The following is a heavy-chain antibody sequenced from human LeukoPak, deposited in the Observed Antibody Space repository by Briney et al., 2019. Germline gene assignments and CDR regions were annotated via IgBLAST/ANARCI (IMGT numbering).Heavy chain of an antibody. Sequence: GGSLRLSCAASGITFNTYSMSWVRQAPGKGLEWVSYISSGSSTIYYADSVKGRFTISRDNAKNSLYLQMNSLRDEDTAVYYCLSGNYYFDYWGQGTLVTVSS. CDR1: GITFNTYS. CDR2: ISSGSSTI. D-gene: IGHD1-26*01. V-gene: IGHV3-48*02. CDR3: LSGNYYFDY. J-gene: IGHJ4*02.